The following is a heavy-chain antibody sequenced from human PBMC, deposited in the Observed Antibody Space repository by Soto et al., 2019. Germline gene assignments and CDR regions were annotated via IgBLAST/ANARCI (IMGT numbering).Heavy chain of an antibody. J-gene: IGHJ4*02. CDR3: TPDYGDYGRPCY. V-gene: IGHV3-73*01. CDR1: GFTFSGSA. CDR2: IRSKANSYAT. Sequence: EVQLVESGGGLVQPGGSLKLSCAASGFTFSGSAMHWVRQAPGKGLEWVGRIRSKANSYATAYAASVKGRFTISRDDSNITAYLQMNSLKTEDTSVYYCTPDYGDYGRPCYWGQGTLVTVSS. D-gene: IGHD4-17*01.